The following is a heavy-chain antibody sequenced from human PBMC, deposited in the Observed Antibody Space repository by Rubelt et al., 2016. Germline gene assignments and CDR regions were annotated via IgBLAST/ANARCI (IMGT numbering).Heavy chain of an antibody. CDR2: IYYSGST. CDR3: AREPTTVTTTSFP. V-gene: IGHV4-59*12. CDR1: GGSISSYY. J-gene: IGHJ5*02. D-gene: IGHD4-17*01. Sequence: QVQLQESGPGLVKPSETLSLTCTVSGGSISSYYWSWLRPPPGKGLEWIGYIYYSGSTNYNPSLKSRVTISVDTSKNQFSLKLSSVTAADTAVYYCAREPTTVTTTSFPWGQGTLVTVAS.